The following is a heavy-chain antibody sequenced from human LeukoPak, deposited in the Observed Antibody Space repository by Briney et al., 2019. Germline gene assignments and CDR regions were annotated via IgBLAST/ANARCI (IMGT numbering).Heavy chain of an antibody. CDR1: GFTFSSYE. J-gene: IGHJ4*02. D-gene: IGHD3-3*01. CDR2: ISSSGSTI. CDR3: ARNPDYDFWSGYYTGPDY. Sequence: GGSLRLSCAASGFTFSSYEMNWVRQAPGKGLEWVSYISSSGSTIYYADSVKGRFTISRDSGKNSLYLQMNSLRAEDTAVYYCARNPDYDFWSGYYTGPDYWGQGTLVTVSS. V-gene: IGHV3-48*03.